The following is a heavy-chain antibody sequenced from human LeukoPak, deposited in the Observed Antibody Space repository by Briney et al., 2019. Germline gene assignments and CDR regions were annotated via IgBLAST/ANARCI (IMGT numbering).Heavy chain of an antibody. CDR2: IYNSGGT. CDR1: GGSITSSFY. Sequence: SETLSLTCTVSGGSITSSFYWSWIRQSPGKGLEWIGYIYNSGGTKYNPSPKSPLTISVDTSKTQFSMNLSSVTAADTAVYYCARASVLLSADYWGQGTLVTVSS. D-gene: IGHD3-16*01. V-gene: IGHV4-59*01. J-gene: IGHJ4*02. CDR3: ARASVLLSADY.